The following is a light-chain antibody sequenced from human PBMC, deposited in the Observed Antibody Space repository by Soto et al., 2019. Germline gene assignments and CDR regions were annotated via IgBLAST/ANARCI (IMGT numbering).Light chain of an antibody. CDR3: QQYGSSLVP. CDR1: QSVSSSY. Sequence: EIVLTQSPGTLSLSPGERATLSCRASQSVSSSYLAWYQQQPGQAPRLLIYGASSRAIGIPDRFSGSGSGTDFTLTITRLEPEDFAVYYCQQYGSSLVPFGQGTKLEIK. J-gene: IGKJ2*01. V-gene: IGKV3-20*01. CDR2: GAS.